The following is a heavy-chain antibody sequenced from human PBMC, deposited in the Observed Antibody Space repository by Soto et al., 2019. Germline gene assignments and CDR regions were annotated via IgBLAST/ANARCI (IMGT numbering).Heavy chain of an antibody. J-gene: IGHJ3*02. CDR1: GGTFSSYA. Sequence: SVKVSCKASGGTFSSYAISWVRQAPGQGLEWMGGIIPIFGTANYAQKFQGRVTITADKSTSTAYMELSSLRSEDTAVYYCASPGRIVVVTAGAFDIWGQGTMVTVPS. CDR2: IIPIFGTA. D-gene: IGHD2-21*02. V-gene: IGHV1-69*06. CDR3: ASPGRIVVVTAGAFDI.